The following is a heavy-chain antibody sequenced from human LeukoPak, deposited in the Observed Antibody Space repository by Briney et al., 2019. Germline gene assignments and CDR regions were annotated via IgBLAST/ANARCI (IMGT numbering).Heavy chain of an antibody. CDR1: GFTFSSYS. CDR3: ARVDYGDTYFDY. V-gene: IGHV3-21*04. CDR2: ISSSSSYI. Sequence: GGSLRLSCAASGFTFSSYSMNWVRQAPGKGLEWVSSISSSSSYIYYADSVKGRFTISRDNAKNSLYLQMNSLRAEDTAVYYCARVDYGDTYFDYWGQGTLVTVSS. J-gene: IGHJ4*02. D-gene: IGHD4-17*01.